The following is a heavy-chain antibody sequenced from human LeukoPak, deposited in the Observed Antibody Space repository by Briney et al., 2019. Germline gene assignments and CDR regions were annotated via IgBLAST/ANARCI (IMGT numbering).Heavy chain of an antibody. Sequence: PGGSLRLSCAASGLTFSSYSMVWVRQAPGKGLEWVSSISGSGGGTYYADSVKGRFTISRDNSKKTLYLQMNSLRAEDTAVYYCAREVLEELYWGQGTLVTVSS. J-gene: IGHJ4*02. CDR3: AREVLEELY. D-gene: IGHD3-3*01. V-gene: IGHV3-23*01. CDR2: ISGSGGGT. CDR1: GLTFSSYS.